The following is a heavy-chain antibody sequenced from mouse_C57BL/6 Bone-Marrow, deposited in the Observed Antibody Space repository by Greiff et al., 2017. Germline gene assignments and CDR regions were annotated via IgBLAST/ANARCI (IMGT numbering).Heavy chain of an antibody. CDR2: IHPNSGST. CDR3: ALYYGNYEGLAY. D-gene: IGHD2-1*01. CDR1: GYTFTSYW. Sequence: QVQLQQPGAELVKPGASVKLSCKASGYTFTSYWMHWVKQRPGQGLEWIGMIHPNSGSTNYNEKFKSKATLTVDKSSSTAYMQLSSLTSEDSAVYYCALYYGNYEGLAYWGQGTLVTVSA. V-gene: IGHV1-64*01. J-gene: IGHJ3*01.